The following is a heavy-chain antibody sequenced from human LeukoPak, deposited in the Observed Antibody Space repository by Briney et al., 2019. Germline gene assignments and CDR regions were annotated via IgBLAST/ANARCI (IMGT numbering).Heavy chain of an antibody. CDR3: AKDHGVQQPTSFDY. V-gene: IGHV3-33*06. D-gene: IGHD6-13*01. J-gene: IGHJ4*02. CDR1: GFTFSGYG. Sequence: GKSLRLSCAASGFTFSGYGMHWVRQAPGKGLEWVTVIWSDGSNKYYADSVKGRFTISRDNSKNTLYLQMNSLRAEDTAVYYCAKDHGVQQPTSFDYWGQGTLATVSS. CDR2: IWSDGSNK.